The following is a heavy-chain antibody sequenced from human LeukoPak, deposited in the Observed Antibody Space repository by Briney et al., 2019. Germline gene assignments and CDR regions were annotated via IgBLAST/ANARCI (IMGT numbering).Heavy chain of an antibody. D-gene: IGHD1-1*01. CDR3: ARGGFTYGTNWFDP. V-gene: IGHV1-8*01. J-gene: IGHJ5*02. CDR2: MNPNSGNT. Sequence: ASVKVSCKASGYTFTTYDINWVRQATGQGLEWMGWMNPNSGNTGYAQKFQGRVTITRNTSISTAYVELSSLRSEDTAVYYCARGGFTYGTNWFDPWGQGTLVTVSS. CDR1: GYTFTTYD.